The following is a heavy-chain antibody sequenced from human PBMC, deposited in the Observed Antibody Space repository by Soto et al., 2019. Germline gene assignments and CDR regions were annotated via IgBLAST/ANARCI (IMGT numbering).Heavy chain of an antibody. V-gene: IGHV3-11*01. CDR1: GFTFSDYY. CDR2: ISSSGSTI. J-gene: IGHJ6*03. D-gene: IGHD6-13*01. Sequence: PGGSLRLSCAASGFTFSDYYMSWIRQAPGKGLEWVSYISSSGSTIYYADSVKGRFTISRDNAKNSLYLQMNSLRAEDTAVYYCAREGFAAAGLYYYYYMDVWGKGTTVTVSS. CDR3: AREGFAAAGLYYYYYMDV.